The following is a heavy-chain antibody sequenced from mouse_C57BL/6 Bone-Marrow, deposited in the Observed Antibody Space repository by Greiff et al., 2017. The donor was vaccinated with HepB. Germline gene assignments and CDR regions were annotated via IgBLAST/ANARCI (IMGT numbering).Heavy chain of an antibody. CDR3: AYYDYDTAWFAY. J-gene: IGHJ3*01. CDR1: GYTFTSYW. D-gene: IGHD2-4*01. V-gene: IGHV1-50*01. Sequence: QVQLQQPGAELVKPGASVKLSCKASGYTFTSYWMQWVKQRPGQGLEWIGEIDPSDSYTNYNQKFKGKATLTVDTSSSTACMQLSSLTSEDSAVYYCAYYDYDTAWFAYWGQGTLVTVSA. CDR2: IDPSDSYT.